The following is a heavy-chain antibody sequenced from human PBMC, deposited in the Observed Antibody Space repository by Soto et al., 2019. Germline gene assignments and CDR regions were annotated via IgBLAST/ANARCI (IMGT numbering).Heavy chain of an antibody. Sequence: GGSLRLSCAAAGFSVSTSHISWVRQAPGKGLEWVSVIYSGGATHYAVSVKGRLIISRDKSKNTVDLQMNSLRAEDTAVYYCAKARTYCSGGSCYPLGYYGMDVWGQGTTVTVSS. CDR2: IYSGGAT. V-gene: IGHV3-53*01. D-gene: IGHD2-15*01. J-gene: IGHJ6*02. CDR1: GFSVSTSH. CDR3: AKARTYCSGGSCYPLGYYGMDV.